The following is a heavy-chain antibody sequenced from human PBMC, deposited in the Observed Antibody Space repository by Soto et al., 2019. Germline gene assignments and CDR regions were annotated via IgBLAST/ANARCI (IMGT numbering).Heavy chain of an antibody. CDR3: AKDYAGYYYYIDV. CDR2: INWNSGDI. J-gene: IGHJ6*03. Sequence: EVQLVESGGGLVQPGRSLRLSCAASGFTFDDFAMHWVRQAPGKGLEWVSGINWNSGDINYADSVKGRFTISRDNAKNSLYLQMNSLRADDTALYYCAKDYAGYYYYIDVWGKGTTVTVSS. V-gene: IGHV3-9*01. CDR1: GFTFDDFA.